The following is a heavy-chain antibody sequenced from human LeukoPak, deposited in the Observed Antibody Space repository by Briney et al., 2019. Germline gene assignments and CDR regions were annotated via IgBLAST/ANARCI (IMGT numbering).Heavy chain of an antibody. Sequence: QPGGSLRLSCAVSGITLSNYGMSWVRQAPGKGLEWVAGISGSAGGTYYADSVKGRFTISRDNAKNTLYLQLNNLRAEDTAVYFCAKRGVVIRVILVGFYKEAYYFDSWGQGALVTVSS. J-gene: IGHJ4*02. CDR3: AKRGVVIRVILVGFYKEAYYFDS. CDR2: ISGSAGGT. V-gene: IGHV3-23*01. CDR1: GITLSNYG. D-gene: IGHD3-22*01.